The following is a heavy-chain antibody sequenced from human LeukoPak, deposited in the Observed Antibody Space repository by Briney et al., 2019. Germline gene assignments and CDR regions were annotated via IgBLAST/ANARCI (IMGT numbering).Heavy chain of an antibody. J-gene: IGHJ4*02. CDR3: AKPRGGYYDSSGYYWLFDY. CDR2: IWYGGIYK. D-gene: IGHD3-22*01. V-gene: IGHV3-30*02. Sequence: PGGSLRLSCAASGFTFSIYDMHWVRHAPRRGGEGVSFIWYGGIYKYYAESVQGRFTIYRDNSKNTLYLQMNSLRAEDTAVYYCAKPRGGYYDSSGYYWLFDYWGQGTLVTVSS. CDR1: GFTFSIYD.